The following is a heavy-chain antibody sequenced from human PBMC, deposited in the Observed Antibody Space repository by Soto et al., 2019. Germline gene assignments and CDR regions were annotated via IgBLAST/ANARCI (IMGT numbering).Heavy chain of an antibody. D-gene: IGHD6-19*01. V-gene: IGHV4-59*01. CDR3: AMSVAVAGADIDS. J-gene: IGHJ4*02. CDR2: VYYTGST. CDR1: GGSISGSY. Sequence: SETLSLTCSVSGGSISGSYWSRIRQSPGKGLEWLGYVYYTGSTNYSPSLRSRVSISVDTSKNEFSLRLSSVTAADTAVYFCAMSVAVAGADIDSWGLGTQVTVSS.